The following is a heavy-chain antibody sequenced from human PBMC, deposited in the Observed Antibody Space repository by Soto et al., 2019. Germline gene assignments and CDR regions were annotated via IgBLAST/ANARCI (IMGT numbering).Heavy chain of an antibody. D-gene: IGHD3-10*01. J-gene: IGHJ4*02. Sequence: QVQLVESGGGVVQPGRSLRLSCSASGFTFSQFGMHWVRRAPGNGLEWVAVISFDGRETYYSDSVKGRFTISRDNSKNTLYLQVNSLRADDTAVYYCAKKMNGVTSIPCNIDYWGQGTLVTVSS. V-gene: IGHV3-30*18. CDR2: ISFDGRET. CDR3: AKKMNGVTSIPCNIDY. CDR1: GFTFSQFG.